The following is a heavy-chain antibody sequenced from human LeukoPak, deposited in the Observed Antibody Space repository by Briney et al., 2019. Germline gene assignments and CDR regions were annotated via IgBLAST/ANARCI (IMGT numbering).Heavy chain of an antibody. Sequence: GASVKVSCKASGYTFTCYDINWVRQATGQGLEWMGWMNPNSGNTGYAQMLQGRVTMTSNTSISTAYMELSSLSSEDTAVYYCARSDSSAWTDFDYWGQGTLVTVSS. CDR1: GYTFTCYD. J-gene: IGHJ4*02. V-gene: IGHV1-8*01. CDR3: ARSDSSAWTDFDY. CDR2: MNPNSGNT. D-gene: IGHD6-19*01.